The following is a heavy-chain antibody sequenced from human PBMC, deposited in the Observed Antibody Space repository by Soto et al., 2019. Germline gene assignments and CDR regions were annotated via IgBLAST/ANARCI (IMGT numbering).Heavy chain of an antibody. CDR1: GFTFSSYA. D-gene: IGHD2-15*01. CDR2: ISYDGSNK. J-gene: IGHJ6*02. Sequence: GSLRLSCAASGFTFSSYAMHWVRQAPGKGLEWVAVISYDGSNKYYADSVKGRFTISRDNSKNTLYLQMNSLRAEDTAVYYCARDGGDIVVVVAATPIMRYGMDVWGQGTTVTVSS. V-gene: IGHV3-30-3*01. CDR3: ARDGGDIVVVVAATPIMRYGMDV.